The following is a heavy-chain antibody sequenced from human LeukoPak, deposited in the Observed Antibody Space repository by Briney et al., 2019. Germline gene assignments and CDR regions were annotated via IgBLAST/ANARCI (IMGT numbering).Heavy chain of an antibody. J-gene: IGHJ4*02. V-gene: IGHV4-59*01. D-gene: IGHD4-17*01. CDR1: GGSISSYY. CDR2: LYYSGSP. CDR3: ARGPTVTFDY. Sequence: SETLSLTCIVSGGSISSYYWSWIRQPPGKGLGWSGYLYYSGSPNYNLSLKSRVTISVDTSKIQFSLKVGYVTAADTGVYYCARGPTVTFDYWGQGTLVTVSS.